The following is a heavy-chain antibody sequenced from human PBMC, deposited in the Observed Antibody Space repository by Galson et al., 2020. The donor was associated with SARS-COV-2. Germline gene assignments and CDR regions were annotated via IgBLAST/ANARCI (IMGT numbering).Heavy chain of an antibody. Sequence: GESLKISCAASGFTFSSYAMHWVRQAPGKGLEWVAVISYDGSNKYYADSVKGRFTISRDNSKNTLYLQMNSLRAEDTAVYYCGRPYSGCYFSAFDIWGQGTMVTVAS. CDR3: GRPYSGCYFSAFDI. V-gene: IGHV3-30*04. D-gene: IGHD1-26*01. J-gene: IGHJ3*02. CDR2: ISYDGSNK. CDR1: GFTFSSYA.